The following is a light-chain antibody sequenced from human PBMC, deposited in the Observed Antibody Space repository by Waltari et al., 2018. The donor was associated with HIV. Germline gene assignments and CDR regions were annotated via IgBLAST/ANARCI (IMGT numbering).Light chain of an antibody. CDR2: DAS. J-gene: IGKJ4*01. CDR1: QSINNY. Sequence: EIVLTQSPATLSLSPGDRATLSCRASQSINNYLAWYQQRPGQAPRLLISDASNGATGIPPRFSGSGSGTDFTLTISRLEPEDFAVYYCQQYGSSLFTFGGGTKVEIK. CDR3: QQYGSSLFT. V-gene: IGKV3-20*01.